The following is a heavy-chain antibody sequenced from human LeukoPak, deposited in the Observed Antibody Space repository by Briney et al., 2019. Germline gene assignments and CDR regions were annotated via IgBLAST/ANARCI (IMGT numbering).Heavy chain of an antibody. Sequence: SVKVSCKASGGTFSSYAISWVRQAPGQGLEWMGRIIPIFGTANYAQKFQGRVTITTDESRSTAYMELSSLRSEDTAVYYCARGPYGEFDYWGQGTLVTVSS. CDR3: ARGPYGEFDY. D-gene: IGHD4-17*01. V-gene: IGHV1-69*05. J-gene: IGHJ4*02. CDR1: GGTFSSYA. CDR2: IIPIFGTA.